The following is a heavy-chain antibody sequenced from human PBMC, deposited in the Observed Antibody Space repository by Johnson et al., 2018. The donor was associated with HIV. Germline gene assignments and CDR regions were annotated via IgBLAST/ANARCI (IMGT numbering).Heavy chain of an antibody. CDR2: ISYDGSNK. J-gene: IGHJ3*02. CDR1: GFTFSSYA. CDR3: AKDLGESENEEGASDYYDFGRDYPGQDPRGVVGIFDI. D-gene: IGHD3-3*01. V-gene: IGHV3-30-3*01. Sequence: VQLVESGGGVVQPGRSLRLSCAASGFTFSSYAMHWVRQAPGKGLEWVAVISYDGSNKYYADSVTGRFTISRATSKNPLYLQMASREAEDTAVYYCAKDLGESENEEGASDYYDFGRDYPGQDPRGVVGIFDIWGHGTMVTVSS.